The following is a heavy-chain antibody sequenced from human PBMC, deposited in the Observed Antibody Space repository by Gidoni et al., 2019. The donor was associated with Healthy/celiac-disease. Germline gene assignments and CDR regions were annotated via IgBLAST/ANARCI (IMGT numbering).Heavy chain of an antibody. J-gene: IGHJ4*02. Sequence: QLQLQESGPGLVKPSETLSLTCTVSGGPISSSDYYWGWVRQPPGKGLEWIGTIYYRGDTYYHPSLKSRVTISVDMSRNQFSLWLTSVTAADTAMYYCARDVRYSSSWSHFDYWGQGILVTVSS. V-gene: IGHV4-39*07. CDR2: IYYRGDT. CDR1: GGPISSSDYY. D-gene: IGHD6-13*01. CDR3: ARDVRYSSSWSHFDY.